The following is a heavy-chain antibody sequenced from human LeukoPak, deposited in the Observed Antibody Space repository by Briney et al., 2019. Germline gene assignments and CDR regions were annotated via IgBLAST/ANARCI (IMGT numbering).Heavy chain of an antibody. CDR3: AKDPHYSYGYV. J-gene: IGHJ4*02. Sequence: PGGSLRLSCAASGFTVSSNYMAWVRQPPGKGLEWVSGISWNSGSIGYADSVKGRFTISRDNSKNTLYLQMNSLRAEDTAVYYCAKDPHYSYGYVWGQGTLVTVSS. V-gene: IGHV3-23*01. CDR2: ISWNSGSI. D-gene: IGHD5-18*01. CDR1: GFTVSSNY.